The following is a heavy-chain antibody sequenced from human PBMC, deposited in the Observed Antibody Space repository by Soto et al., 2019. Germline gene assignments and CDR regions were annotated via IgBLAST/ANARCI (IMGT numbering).Heavy chain of an antibody. Sequence: SETLSLTCTVSGGSISSGGYYWSWIRQQPEKGQERIGYIYYSGSTYYNPSLKSRVTISVDTSKNQFSLKLSSVTAADTAVYYCAREAAYDFCSGYQLANYYYYSMGVWGKGTTVTVSS. CDR2: IYYSGST. CDR3: AREAAYDFCSGYQLANYYYYSMGV. CDR1: GGSISSGGYY. D-gene: IGHD3-3*01. J-gene: IGHJ6*03. V-gene: IGHV4-31*03.